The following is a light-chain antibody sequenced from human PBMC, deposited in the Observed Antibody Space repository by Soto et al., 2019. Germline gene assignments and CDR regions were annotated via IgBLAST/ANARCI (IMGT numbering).Light chain of an antibody. J-gene: IGKJ1*01. Sequence: EIVMTQSPATLSVSPGERATLSCRASQSVSDKSAWYQQKPGQAPRLLIFGASTRATGIPARFSGSGSGTEFTLTISSLQSEDFAVYFCQQYTDRPRTFGQGTKVEFK. CDR2: GAS. V-gene: IGKV3-15*01. CDR3: QQYTDRPRT. CDR1: QSVSDK.